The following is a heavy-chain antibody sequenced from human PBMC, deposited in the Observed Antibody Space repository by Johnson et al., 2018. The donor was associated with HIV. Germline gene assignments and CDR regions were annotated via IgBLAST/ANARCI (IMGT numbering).Heavy chain of an antibody. CDR1: GFTFSSCA. D-gene: IGHD6-13*01. CDR3: ARGGSSWYLRAFDI. CDR2: ISYDGINK. Sequence: QMHLVESGGGVVQPGRSLRLSCAASGFTFSSCAMHWVRQAPGKGLEWETIISYDGINKYYAESVKGRFTISRDISKDTLYLQMNSLRPDDTAVYYCARGGSSWYLRAFDIWGQGTMVTVS. J-gene: IGHJ3*02. V-gene: IGHV3-30*14.